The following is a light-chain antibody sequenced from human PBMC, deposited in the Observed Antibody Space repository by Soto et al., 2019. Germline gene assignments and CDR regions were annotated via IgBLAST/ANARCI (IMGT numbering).Light chain of an antibody. CDR3: SSYTSSSTLGV. Sequence: QSALTQPASVSGSPGQSITISCTGTSSDAGGYNYVSWYQQHPGKAPKLMIYEVSNRPSGVSNRFSGSKSGNTATLTISGLQAEDEAYYYCSSYTSSSTLGVFGGGTKLTVL. CDR2: EVS. J-gene: IGLJ3*02. CDR1: SSDAGGYNY. V-gene: IGLV2-14*01.